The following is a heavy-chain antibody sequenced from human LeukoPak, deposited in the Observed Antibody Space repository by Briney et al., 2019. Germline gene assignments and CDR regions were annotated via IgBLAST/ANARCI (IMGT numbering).Heavy chain of an antibody. J-gene: IGHJ4*02. CDR3: AKDSRIYGDYGSYYFDS. CDR1: GFTLRSYV. D-gene: IGHD4-17*01. CDR2: ISGSGDST. V-gene: IGHV3-23*01. Sequence: GGSLRLSCVASGFTLRSYVMNWVRQTPGKGLEWVSSISGSGDSTFYADSVKGRFSISRDNSKNTLYLQMNSLRAEDTAVYYCAKDSRIYGDYGSYYFDSWGQGTLVTVSS.